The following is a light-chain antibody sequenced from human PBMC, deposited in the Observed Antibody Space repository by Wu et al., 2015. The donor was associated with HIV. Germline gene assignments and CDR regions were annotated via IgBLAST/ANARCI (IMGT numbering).Light chain of an antibody. CDR3: QQYNNWPRT. J-gene: IGKJ1*01. V-gene: IGKV3-11*01. CDR2: DTS. CDR1: QILGRF. Sequence: EIVLTQSPVTLSLSPGERATLSCRANQILGRFLAWYQQKPGQSPRLLIYDTSTRATGVPARFSGSASGADFTLTISSLEPEDSAVYYCQQYNNWPRTFGQGTKVEIK.